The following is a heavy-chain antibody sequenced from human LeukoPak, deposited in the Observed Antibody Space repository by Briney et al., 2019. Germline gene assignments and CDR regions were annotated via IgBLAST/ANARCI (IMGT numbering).Heavy chain of an antibody. CDR2: ISVSGGST. Sequence: GRSLRLSCAASGFPFSTYAMTWVRQAPGKGLEWVSSISVSGGSTYYADPAKGRFTISRDNSKNTVYLQMNSLRAEDTAVYYCANRGVGYYYMDVWGKGTTVTVSS. V-gene: IGHV3-23*01. J-gene: IGHJ6*03. CDR1: GFPFSTYA. D-gene: IGHD2-15*01. CDR3: ANRGVGYYYMDV.